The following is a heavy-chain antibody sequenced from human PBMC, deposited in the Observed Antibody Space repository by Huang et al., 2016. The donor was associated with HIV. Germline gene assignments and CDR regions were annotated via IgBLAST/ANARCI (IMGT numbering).Heavy chain of an antibody. D-gene: IGHD6-19*01. V-gene: IGHV1-46*01. Sequence: QVQLVQSGAEVKKPGASVRISCKASGYTFTSNNINWVRQAPGQGLEWMGKINPSGGSTDYEQKFQDRITMTRDRSTSTVYLELRSLTSDDTAIYYCARVGSGWSLLGDALDFWGRGTMVTVSS. CDR2: INPSGGST. CDR1: GYTFTSNN. CDR3: ARVGSGWSLLGDALDF. J-gene: IGHJ3*01.